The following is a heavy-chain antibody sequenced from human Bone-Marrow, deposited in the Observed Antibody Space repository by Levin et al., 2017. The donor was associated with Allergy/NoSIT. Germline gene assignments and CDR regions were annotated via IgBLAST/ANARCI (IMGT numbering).Heavy chain of an antibody. V-gene: IGHV4-34*01. Sequence: SETLSLTCAVYGGSFSGYYWSWIRQPPGKGLEWIGEINHSGSTNYNPSLKSRVTISVDTSKNQFSLKLSSVTAADTAVYYCATLGIGPQKWPRGPKGFDPWGQGTLVTVSS. CDR2: INHSGST. J-gene: IGHJ5*02. D-gene: IGHD6-13*01. CDR1: GGSFSGYY. CDR3: ATLGIGPQKWPRGPKGFDP.